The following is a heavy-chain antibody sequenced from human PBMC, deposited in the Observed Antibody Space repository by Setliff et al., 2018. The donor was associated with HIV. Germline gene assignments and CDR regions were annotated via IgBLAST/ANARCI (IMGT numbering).Heavy chain of an antibody. V-gene: IGHV3-23*01. CDR2: ISGGGGKT. D-gene: IGHD3-22*01. CDR3: AKELAASGLGYFDS. J-gene: IGHJ4*02. CDR1: GFTFDDYT. Sequence: PGGSLRLSCAASGFTFDDYTMHWVRQAPGKGLEWVSAISGGGGKTDYADSVKGRFTISRDNSKNTLYLQMNSLRAEDTAGYYCAKELAASGLGYFDSWGRGILVTVSS.